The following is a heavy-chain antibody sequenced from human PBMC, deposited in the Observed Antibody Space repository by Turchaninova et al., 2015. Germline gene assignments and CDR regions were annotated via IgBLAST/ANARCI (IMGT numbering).Heavy chain of an antibody. Sequence: QVTLKESGPALVKPPPTLTLTCTFSGCSLSTMEMRGSGIRQTPGKALEWLASIDWDDDKINRTSLKTRLTISKDTSKNQVVLTMTNMDPVDTATDYCARTQRGGLDYWGQGTLVTVSS. CDR2: IDWDDDK. CDR1: GCSLSTMEMR. V-gene: IGHV2-70*04. J-gene: IGHJ4*02. CDR3: ARTQRGGLDY. D-gene: IGHD3-10*01.